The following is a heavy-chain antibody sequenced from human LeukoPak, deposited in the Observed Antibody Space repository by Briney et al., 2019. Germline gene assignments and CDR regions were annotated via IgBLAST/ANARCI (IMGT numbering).Heavy chain of an antibody. J-gene: IGHJ4*02. V-gene: IGHV3-13*04. CDR1: GFTSSAYD. CDR3: VRAAMPYIIKGRRFDY. D-gene: IGHD2-2*01. CDR2: SGTVGDT. Sequence: QAGGSLRLSCAASGFTSSAYDMHWVRQITGGGLEWVSTSGTVGDTFYSDSVKGRFTISRENAKNSVHLQMNSLRVEDSAIYFCVRAAMPYIIKGRRFDYWGQGTLVTVSS.